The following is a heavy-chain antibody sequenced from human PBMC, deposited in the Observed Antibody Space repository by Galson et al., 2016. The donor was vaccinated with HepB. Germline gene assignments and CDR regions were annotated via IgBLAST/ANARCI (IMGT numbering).Heavy chain of an antibody. CDR2: IDGPTPNI. CDR3: TTWLSHHVDY. CDR1: GFTFRNYA. Sequence: SLRLSCAASGFTFRNYALSWVRRAPGKGLEWVSHIDGPTPNIHYADSVRGRLTIYRDNSRDTLYLQMDSLTAEDSAIYYCTTWLSHHVDYWGQGTRVTVSS. J-gene: IGHJ4*02. D-gene: IGHD6-19*01. V-gene: IGHV3-23*01.